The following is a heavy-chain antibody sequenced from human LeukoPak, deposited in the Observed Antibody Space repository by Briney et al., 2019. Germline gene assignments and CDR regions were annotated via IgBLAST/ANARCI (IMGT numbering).Heavy chain of an antibody. CDR1: GGSISSGSYY. D-gene: IGHD2-21*02. Sequence: PSETLSLTCTVSGGSISSGSYYWSWIRQPAGKGLEWIGRIYASGSTNYNPSLKSRVTISVDTSKNQFSLKLSSVTAADTAVYYCARGGYCGGDCYFYYWGQGTLVTVSS. J-gene: IGHJ4*02. CDR2: IYASGST. CDR3: ARGGYCGGDCYFYY. V-gene: IGHV4-61*02.